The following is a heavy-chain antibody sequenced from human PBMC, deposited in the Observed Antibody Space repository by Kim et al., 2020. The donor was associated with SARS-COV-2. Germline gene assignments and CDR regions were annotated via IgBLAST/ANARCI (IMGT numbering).Heavy chain of an antibody. D-gene: IGHD1-26*01. Sequence: SETLSLTCTVSGGSISSSSYYWGWIRQPPGKGLEWIGSIYYSGSTYYNPSLKSRVTISVDTSKNQFSLKLSSVTAADTAVYYCARSLFAKSRRIVGATNDFDYWGQGTLVTVSS. CDR2: IYYSGST. CDR1: GGSISSSSYY. CDR3: ARSLFAKSRRIVGATNDFDY. J-gene: IGHJ4*02. V-gene: IGHV4-39*07.